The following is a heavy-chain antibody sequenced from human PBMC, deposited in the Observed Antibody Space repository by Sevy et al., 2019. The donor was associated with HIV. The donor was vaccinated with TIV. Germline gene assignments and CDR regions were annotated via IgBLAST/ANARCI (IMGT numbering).Heavy chain of an antibody. V-gene: IGHV3-30*04. J-gene: IGHJ4*02. CDR1: GVIFSSNA. D-gene: IGHD6-13*01. CDR2: ISYDGSNK. CDR3: ARVPGAVIAAGPYHFDY. Sequence: GGSLRLSCAASGVIFSSNAMHWVRQAPGKGLEWVSVISYDGSNKEYADSVKGRFTISRDNAKNTLYLQMNSPRPADTAVYYCARVPGAVIAAGPYHFDYWGQGTLVTVSS.